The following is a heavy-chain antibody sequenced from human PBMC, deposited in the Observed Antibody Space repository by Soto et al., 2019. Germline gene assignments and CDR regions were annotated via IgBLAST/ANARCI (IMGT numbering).Heavy chain of an antibody. D-gene: IGHD1-1*01. Sequence: GESLKISCKGSGYSFTSYWISWVRQMPGKGLEWMGRIDPSDSYTNYSPSFQGHVTISADKSISTAYLQWSSLKASDTAMYYCARGVGNWNDDSYYYHGMDVWGQGTTVTVSS. V-gene: IGHV5-10-1*01. CDR2: IDPSDSYT. CDR3: ARGVGNWNDDSYYYHGMDV. CDR1: GYSFTSYW. J-gene: IGHJ6*02.